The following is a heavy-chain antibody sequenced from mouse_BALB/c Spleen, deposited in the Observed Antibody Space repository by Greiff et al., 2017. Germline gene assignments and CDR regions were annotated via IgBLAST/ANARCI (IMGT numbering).Heavy chain of an antibody. V-gene: IGHV5-6-5*01. Sequence: EVKVVESGGGLVQPGGSLKLSCAASGFTFSSYAMSWVRQTPEKRLEWVASISSGGSTYYPDSVKGRFTISRDNARNILYLQMSSLRSEDTAMYYCARGRDYYGPYAMDYWGQGTSVTVSS. CDR3: ARGRDYYGPYAMDY. D-gene: IGHD1-2*01. CDR1: GFTFSSYA. J-gene: IGHJ4*01. CDR2: ISSGGST.